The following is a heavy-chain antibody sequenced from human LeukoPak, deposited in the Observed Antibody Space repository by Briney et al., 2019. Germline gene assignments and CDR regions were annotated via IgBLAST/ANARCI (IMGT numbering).Heavy chain of an antibody. CDR1: GFTFSSYS. D-gene: IGHD3-16*01. V-gene: IGHV3-21*01. CDR2: ISSLSNFI. Sequence: GGSLRLSCAASGFTFSSYSMNWVRLAPGKGLQWVASISSLSNFIYYSDSVKGRFTVSRDNAKNSLYLQMNSLKAEDTAVYYCARGPGGLRSPYYYFTYWGQGTLVTVSS. CDR3: ARGPGGLRSPYYYFTY. J-gene: IGHJ4*02.